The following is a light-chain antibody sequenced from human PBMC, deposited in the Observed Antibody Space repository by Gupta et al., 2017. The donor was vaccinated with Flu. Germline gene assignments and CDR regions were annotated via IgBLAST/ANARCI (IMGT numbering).Light chain of an antibody. CDR3: NSRDSSGNHRWV. CDR1: SLRSYY. CDR2: GKN. J-gene: IGLJ3*02. Sequence: SSELTQDPAVSVALGQTVRITCQGDSLRSYYASWYQRKPGQAPVLVIYGKNNRPSGIPDRFSGSSSGNTASLTITGAQAEDEADYYCNSRDSSGNHRWVFGGGTKLTVL. V-gene: IGLV3-19*01.